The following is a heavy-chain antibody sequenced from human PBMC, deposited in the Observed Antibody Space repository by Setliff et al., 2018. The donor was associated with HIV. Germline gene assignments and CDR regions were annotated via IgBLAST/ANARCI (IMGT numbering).Heavy chain of an antibody. CDR3: ARDGYKWNDNALEI. D-gene: IGHD1-20*01. CDR1: GYTFTSYG. V-gene: IGHV1-18*01. Sequence: ASVKVSCKASGYTFTSYGISWVRQAPGQGLEWMGWISAANGDTNFAQKFQGRVTMTTDTLTSTAYMELRSLRSDDTAVYYCARDGYKWNDNALEIWGLGTVVTLSS. CDR2: ISAANGDT. J-gene: IGHJ3*02.